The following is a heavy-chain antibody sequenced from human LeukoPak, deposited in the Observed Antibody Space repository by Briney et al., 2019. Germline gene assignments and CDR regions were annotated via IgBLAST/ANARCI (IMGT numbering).Heavy chain of an antibody. CDR2: INHSGST. CDR1: GGSFSGYY. Sequence: PSETLSLTCAVYGGSFSGYYWSWIRQPPGKGLEWIGEINHSGSTNYNPSLKSRVTMSVDTSKNQFSLKLSSVTAADTAVYYCARAGVGAADYWGQGTLVTVSS. V-gene: IGHV4-34*01. J-gene: IGHJ4*02. CDR3: ARAGVGAADY. D-gene: IGHD1-26*01.